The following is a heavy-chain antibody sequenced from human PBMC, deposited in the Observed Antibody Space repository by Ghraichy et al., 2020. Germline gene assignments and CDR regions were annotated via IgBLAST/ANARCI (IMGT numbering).Heavy chain of an antibody. J-gene: IGHJ3*02. CDR2: FNPEDGET. Sequence: ASVKVSCKVSGYTLTELSMHWVRQAPGKGLEWMGGFNPEDGETIYAQKFQGRVTMTEDTSTDTAYMELSSLRSEDTAVYYCATDQLRMGAFDIWGQGTMVTVSS. V-gene: IGHV1-24*01. CDR3: ATDQLRMGAFDI. CDR1: GYTLTELS. D-gene: IGHD1-1*01.